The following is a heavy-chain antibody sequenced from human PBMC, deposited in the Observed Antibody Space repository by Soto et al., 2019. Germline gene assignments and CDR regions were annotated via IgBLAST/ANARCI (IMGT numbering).Heavy chain of an antibody. CDR3: AKGGDLIVVVRGDV. Sequence: PGGSLRLSCAASGFTFSSYGMHWVRQAPGKGLEWVAVISYDGSNKYYADSVKGRFTISRDNSRNTLYLQMNSLRAEDTAVYYCAKGGDLIVVVRGDVWGQGTTVTVSS. D-gene: IGHD2-2*01. CDR2: ISYDGSNK. CDR1: GFTFSSYG. J-gene: IGHJ6*02. V-gene: IGHV3-30*18.